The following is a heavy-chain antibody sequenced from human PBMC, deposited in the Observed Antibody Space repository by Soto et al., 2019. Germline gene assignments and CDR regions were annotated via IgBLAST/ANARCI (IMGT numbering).Heavy chain of an antibody. V-gene: IGHV4-39*01. Sequence: PSETLSLTCTVSGGSISSSIDYWGWIRHPPGKGLEWIGSIYYSGITYYNPSLKSRVTISVDTSKNQFSLKLSSVTAADTAVYYCARHSRPPLGDCSGGSCYSGKHYYYYYGMDVWGQGTTVTVSS. CDR2: IYYSGIT. CDR1: GGSISSSIDY. J-gene: IGHJ6*02. D-gene: IGHD2-15*01. CDR3: ARHSRPPLGDCSGGSCYSGKHYYYYYGMDV.